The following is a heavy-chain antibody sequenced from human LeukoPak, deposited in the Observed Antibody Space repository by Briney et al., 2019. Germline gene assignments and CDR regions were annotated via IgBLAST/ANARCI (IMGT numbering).Heavy chain of an antibody. CDR1: GFTFDDYS. V-gene: IGHV3-20*04. CDR2: INWNGGST. D-gene: IGHD3-10*01. J-gene: IGHJ6*03. Sequence: GGSLRLSCAASGFTFDDYSMTWVRQAPGKGLEWVSGINWNGGSTGYADSVKGRFTISRDNAKNSLYLQMNSLRAEDTALYYCARSIGGYYYYYMDVWGKGTTVTISS. CDR3: ARSIGGYYYYYMDV.